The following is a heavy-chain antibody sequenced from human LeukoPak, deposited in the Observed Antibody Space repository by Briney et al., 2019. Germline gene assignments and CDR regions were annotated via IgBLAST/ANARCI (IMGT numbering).Heavy chain of an antibody. D-gene: IGHD3-9*01. J-gene: IGHJ4*02. Sequence: ASEKVSCKASGYTFTGYYMHWVRQAPGQGLEWMGWTNPNSGGTNYAQKFQGRVTMTRDTSISTAYMELSRLRSDDTAVYYCARSYYYDILTGYYTGYFDYWGQGTLVTVSS. V-gene: IGHV1-2*02. CDR1: GYTFTGYY. CDR3: ARSYYYDILTGYYTGYFDY. CDR2: TNPNSGGT.